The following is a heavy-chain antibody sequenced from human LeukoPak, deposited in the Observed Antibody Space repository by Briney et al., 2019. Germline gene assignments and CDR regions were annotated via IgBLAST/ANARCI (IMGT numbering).Heavy chain of an antibody. CDR1: AFTFSIYA. CDR2: LTGTGDST. CDR3: AKVLSLRHFDWVLYIFH. J-gene: IGHJ4*02. Sequence: GRSLRLSCAASAFTFSIYAVSWVRQPPGKGLEWVSTLTGTGDSTDYAASVKGRFTISRDNSKNTLYLQMNSLRAEDTAVYYCAKVLSLRHFDWVLYIFHWGQGTLGTVS. V-gene: IGHV3-23*01. D-gene: IGHD3-9*01.